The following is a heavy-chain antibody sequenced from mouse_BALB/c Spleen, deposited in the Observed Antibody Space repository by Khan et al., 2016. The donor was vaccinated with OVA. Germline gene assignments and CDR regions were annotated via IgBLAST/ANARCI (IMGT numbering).Heavy chain of an antibody. V-gene: IGHV1-54*01. CDR3: SRSGYGFGAY. CDR1: GYAFTNYL. Sequence: QVQLQQSGAELVRPGTSVKVSCKASGYAFTNYLIEWVKQRPGQGLVWIGVINPGSGGTNYNEKFKDKATLTADKSSSTAYMQLSSLTSDDAAVYFCSRSGYGFGAYWGPGTLFTVSA. CDR2: INPGSGGT. D-gene: IGHD3-2*02. J-gene: IGHJ3*01.